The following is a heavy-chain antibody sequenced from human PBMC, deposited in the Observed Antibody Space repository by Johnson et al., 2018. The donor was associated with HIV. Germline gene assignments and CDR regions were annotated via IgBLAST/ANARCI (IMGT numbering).Heavy chain of an antibody. CDR3: ARVGVSGYDLAAFDI. Sequence: EVQLVESGGGLVQPGGSLRLSCAASGITVGTNYMSWVRQAPGKGLEWVSVIFSVGDVYYADSVKGRFTISRDNSKNTLFLHMNSLRTEDTAIHYCARVGVSGYDLAAFDIWGRGTMVTVSS. CDR1: GITVGTNY. V-gene: IGHV3-66*02. CDR2: IFSVGDV. D-gene: IGHD5-12*01. J-gene: IGHJ3*02.